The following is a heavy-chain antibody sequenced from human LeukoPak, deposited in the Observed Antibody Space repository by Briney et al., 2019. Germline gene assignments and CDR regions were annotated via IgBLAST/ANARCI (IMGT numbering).Heavy chain of an antibody. CDR1: GFTVSSNY. CDR2: IYSGGST. V-gene: IGHV3-53*01. D-gene: IGHD4-17*01. Sequence: WGSLRLSCAASGFTVSSNYMNWVRQAPWQGRDWVSVIYSGGSTYYAASVKGRFTISRDNSKNTLYIQMTRLRGEDTAVYYCARQSTVKYYFDYWGQGTLVTVSS. CDR3: ARQSTVKYYFDY. J-gene: IGHJ4*02.